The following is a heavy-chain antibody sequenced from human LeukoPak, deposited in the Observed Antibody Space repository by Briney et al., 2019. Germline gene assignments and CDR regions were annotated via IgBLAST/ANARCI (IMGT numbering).Heavy chain of an antibody. V-gene: IGHV3-9*01. J-gene: IGHJ4*02. Sequence: GGSLRLSCAASGFTFDDYAMHWVRQAPGKGLEWVSGISWNSGSIGYADSVKGRFTISRDNAKNSLYLQMNSLRAEDTALYYCAKDMYVDTAMVTKTVFDYWGQGTLVTVSS. CDR3: AKDMYVDTAMVTKTVFDY. D-gene: IGHD5-18*01. CDR2: ISWNSGSI. CDR1: GFTFDDYA.